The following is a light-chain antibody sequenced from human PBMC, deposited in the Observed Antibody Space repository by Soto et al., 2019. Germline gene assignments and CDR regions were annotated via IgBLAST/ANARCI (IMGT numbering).Light chain of an antibody. J-gene: IGKJ3*01. CDR1: QIINTW. V-gene: IGKV1-5*03. CDR3: QQYETYSGT. Sequence: DIQMTQSPSSLSASVGDRVTITCRASQIINTWLAWYQQKPGKAPKLVIYRASNLVNGVPSRFSGSGSGTKFTLTISSLQPDDFSIYYCQQYETYSGTFGPGTKVDL. CDR2: RAS.